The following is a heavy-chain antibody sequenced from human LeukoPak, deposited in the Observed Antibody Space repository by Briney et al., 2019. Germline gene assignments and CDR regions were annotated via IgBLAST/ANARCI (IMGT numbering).Heavy chain of an antibody. CDR3: ARGGTLRTFDY. D-gene: IGHD3-16*01. V-gene: IGHV4-39*07. Sequence: SETLSLTCTVPGGSISSSNFYWGWIRQPPGKGLEWIGSIYYSGSTYYNPSLKSRVTISVDTSKNQFSLKMSSVTAADTAVYYCARGGTLRTFDYWGQGTLVTVSS. CDR2: IYYSGST. CDR1: GGSISSSNFY. J-gene: IGHJ4*02.